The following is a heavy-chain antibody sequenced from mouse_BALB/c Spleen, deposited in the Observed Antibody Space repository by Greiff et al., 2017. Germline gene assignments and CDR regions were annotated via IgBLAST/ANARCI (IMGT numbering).Heavy chain of an antibody. CDR1: GYTFTSYT. CDR2: INPSSGYT. V-gene: IGHV1-4*01. J-gene: IGHJ2*01. Sequence: VQLQQSGAELARPRASVKMSCKASGYTFTSYTMHWVKQRPGQGLEWIGYINPSSGYTNYNQKFKDKAILTADKSSSTAYMQLSSLTSEDSAVYYCARKGYNWDYFDYWGQGTTLTVSS. CDR3: ARKGYNWDYFDY. D-gene: IGHD4-1*01.